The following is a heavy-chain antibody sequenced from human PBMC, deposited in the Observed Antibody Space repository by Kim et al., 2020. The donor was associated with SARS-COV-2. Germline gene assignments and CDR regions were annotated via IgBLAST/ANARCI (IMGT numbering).Heavy chain of an antibody. D-gene: IGHD6-6*01. CDR1: GFTFSSYG. CDR3: AREEGSSSYYYYYGMDV. V-gene: IGHV3-33*01. J-gene: IGHJ6*02. Sequence: GGSLRLSCAASGFTFSSYGMHWVRQAPGKGLEWVAVIWYDGSNKYYADSVKGRFTISRDNSENTLYLQMNSLRAEDTAVYYCAREEGSSSYYYYYGMDVWGQGTTVTVSS. CDR2: IWYDGSNK.